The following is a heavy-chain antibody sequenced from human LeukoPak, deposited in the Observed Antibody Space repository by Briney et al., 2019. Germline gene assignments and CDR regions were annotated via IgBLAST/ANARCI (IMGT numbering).Heavy chain of an antibody. CDR2: INGYGSST. CDR3: ARDAPGNTALDY. D-gene: IGHD5-18*01. V-gene: IGHV3-74*01. Sequence: GGSLRLSXAASGFTFISYWMHWVRQAPGKGLVWVSRINGYGSSTYFADSVKGRFTISRDNAKNTLYLQMSSLRAEDTAVYYCARDAPGNTALDYWGQGTLVTVSS. CDR1: GFTFISYW. J-gene: IGHJ4*02.